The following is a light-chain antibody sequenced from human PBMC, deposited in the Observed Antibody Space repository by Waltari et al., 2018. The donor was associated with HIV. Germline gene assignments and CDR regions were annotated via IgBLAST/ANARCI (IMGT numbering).Light chain of an antibody. CDR2: SSN. V-gene: IGLV8-61*01. J-gene: IGLJ3*02. CDR3: ALYMGSGIWM. CDR1: SGSVSPSYF. Sequence: QTVVTQEPSFSVSPGGTVTLTFALSSGSVSPSYFPTWFQQTPGQAPRTLIYSSNTRSSGGPDRFSGSILGNKAALTITGAQADDESHYYCALYMGSGIWMFGGGTKVTLL.